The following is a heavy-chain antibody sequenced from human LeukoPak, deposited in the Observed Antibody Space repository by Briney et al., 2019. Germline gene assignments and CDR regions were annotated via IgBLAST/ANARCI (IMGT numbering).Heavy chain of an antibody. CDR3: ARGQTGAAALDF. J-gene: IGHJ4*02. CDR2: STHRGGT. V-gene: IGHV4-34*01. Sequence: SETLSLTCTVSGGSINSYYWSWIRQPPGKGLEWIGESTHRGGTNYNPSLKSRLSISVDTSKSQFSLKLTSVTAADTAVYHCARGQTGAAALDFWGPGTLVTVSS. CDR1: GGSINSYY. D-gene: IGHD2-2*01.